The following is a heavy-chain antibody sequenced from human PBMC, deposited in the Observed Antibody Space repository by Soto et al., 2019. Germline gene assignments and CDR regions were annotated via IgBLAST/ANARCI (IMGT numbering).Heavy chain of an antibody. CDR3: ARDPLITMIVVVTWFDY. Sequence: VGSLRLSCAASGFTFSSYAIHWVRQAPGKGLEWVAVISYDGSNKYYADSVKSRFTISRDNSKNTLYLQMNSLRAEDTAVYYCARDPLITMIVVVTWFDYWGQGTLVTVSS. CDR1: GFTFSSYA. CDR2: ISYDGSNK. D-gene: IGHD3-22*01. V-gene: IGHV3-30-3*01. J-gene: IGHJ4*02.